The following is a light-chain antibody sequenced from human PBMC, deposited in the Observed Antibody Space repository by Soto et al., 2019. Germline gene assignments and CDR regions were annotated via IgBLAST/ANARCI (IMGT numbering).Light chain of an antibody. CDR3: QQYSTSARLT. CDR2: RAS. V-gene: IGKV3-20*01. Sequence: ENVLTQSPGTLSWPPGERATLSCRASQSLSANYLARYQQKRRQAPRLLIYRASYRANGIPDRFSGSGSGTDFRLSSNGLEPEDFAVYYCQQYSTSARLTFGRGTTVDI. CDR1: QSLSANY. J-gene: IGKJ3*01.